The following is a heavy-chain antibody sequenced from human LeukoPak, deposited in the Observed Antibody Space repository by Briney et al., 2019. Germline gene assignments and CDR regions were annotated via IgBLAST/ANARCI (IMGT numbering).Heavy chain of an antibody. D-gene: IGHD2-2*03. J-gene: IGHJ4*02. CDR2: IHFDGSPK. Sequence: GGSLRLSCAASGFTFSSYGMHWVRQAPGKGLEWVAFIHFDGSPKYSGDSVKGRFTVSRDNSKNTLYLQMNSLIPEDTAVYYCAKDQCTRASCDGYPGHWGQGTLVTVSS. V-gene: IGHV3-30*02. CDR3: AKDQCTRASCDGYPGH. CDR1: GFTFSSYG.